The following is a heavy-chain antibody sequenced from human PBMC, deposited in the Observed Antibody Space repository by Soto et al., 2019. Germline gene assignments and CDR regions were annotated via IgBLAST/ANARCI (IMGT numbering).Heavy chain of an antibody. Sequence: GGSLRLSCAASGFTFSSYWMSWVRQAPGKGLEWVANIKQDGSEKYYVDSVKGRFTISRDNAKNSLYLQMNSLRAEDTAVYYCARVKVERFRYFDYWGQGTLVTVSS. V-gene: IGHV3-7*01. CDR2: IKQDGSEK. CDR3: ARVKVERFRYFDY. J-gene: IGHJ4*02. D-gene: IGHD1-1*01. CDR1: GFTFSSYW.